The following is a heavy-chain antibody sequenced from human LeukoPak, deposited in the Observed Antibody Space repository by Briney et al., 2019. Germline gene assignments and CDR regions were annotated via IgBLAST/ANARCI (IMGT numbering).Heavy chain of an antibody. CDR1: GFTFSSYI. D-gene: IGHD4-17*01. CDR3: ARSARPGDYVRGQYYYGMDI. CDR2: ISSRTTYI. Sequence: GGSLRLSCAASGFTFSSYIMNWVRQAPGRGLEWVSSISSRTTYIYYADSVKGRFTIFRDNAKNSLYLQMNSLRAEDTAVYYCARSARPGDYVRGQYYYGMDIWGQGTTVPVSS. J-gene: IGHJ6*02. V-gene: IGHV3-21*01.